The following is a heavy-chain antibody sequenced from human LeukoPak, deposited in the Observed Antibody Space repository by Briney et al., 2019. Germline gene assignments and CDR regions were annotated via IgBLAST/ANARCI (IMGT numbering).Heavy chain of an antibody. J-gene: IGHJ6*02. D-gene: IGHD6-19*01. Sequence: ASVKVSCKASGYTFTSYGISWVRQAPGQGLEWMGWISAYNGNTNYAQKLQGRVTMTTDTSTSTAYMELRSLRSDDTAVYYCAKDGAVAGTPYYYGMDVWGQGTTVTVSS. CDR1: GYTFTSYG. V-gene: IGHV1-18*01. CDR3: AKDGAVAGTPYYYGMDV. CDR2: ISAYNGNT.